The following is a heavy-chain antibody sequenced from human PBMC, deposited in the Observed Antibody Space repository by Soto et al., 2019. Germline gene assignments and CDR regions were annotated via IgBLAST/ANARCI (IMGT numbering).Heavy chain of an antibody. D-gene: IGHD3-3*01. CDR2: IYYSGST. V-gene: IGHV4-30-4*08. CDR3: ARALRKFTIFGVVIIERFDP. J-gene: IGHJ5*02. CDR1: DGSISSGGYY. Sequence: SETLSLTCTVSDGSISSGGYYWSWIRQHPGKGLEWIGYIYYSGSTYYNPSLKSRVTISVDTSKNQFSLKLSSVTAADTAVYYCARALRKFTIFGVVIIERFDPWGQGTLVTVSS.